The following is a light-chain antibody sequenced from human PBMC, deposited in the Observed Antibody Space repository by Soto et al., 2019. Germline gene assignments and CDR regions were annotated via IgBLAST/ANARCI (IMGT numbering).Light chain of an antibody. V-gene: IGLV1-44*01. J-gene: IGLJ2*01. Sequence: QSVLTRPPSASGTPGQRVTISCSGSSSNIGSNTVNWYQQLPGTAPKLLIYSNNQRPSGVPDRFSGSKSGISASLAISGLQSEDEADYYCAAWDDSLNGVVFGGGTKLTVL. CDR2: SNN. CDR1: SSNIGSNT. CDR3: AAWDDSLNGVV.